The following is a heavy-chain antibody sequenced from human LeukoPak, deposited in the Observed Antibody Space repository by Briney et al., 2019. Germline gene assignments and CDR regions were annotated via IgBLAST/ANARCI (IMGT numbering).Heavy chain of an antibody. CDR3: ARDPIYSDASGYYFDY. V-gene: IGHV3-48*04. Sequence: PGGSLRLSCAASGVTFSTYSMNWVRQAPGKGLEWVSAISGSGSTIYYADSVKGRFTISRDNAKNSLYLQMNSLRAEDTAVYYCARDPIYSDASGYYFDYWGQGPLVTVSS. J-gene: IGHJ4*02. CDR1: GVTFSTYS. CDR2: ISGSGSTI. D-gene: IGHD3-22*01.